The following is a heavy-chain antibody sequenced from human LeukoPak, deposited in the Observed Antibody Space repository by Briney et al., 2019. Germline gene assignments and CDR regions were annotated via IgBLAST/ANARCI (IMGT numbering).Heavy chain of an antibody. Sequence: NASETLYLTCTVSGYSISSGYYWGWIRQPPGKGLEWIGSIYHSGSTYYNPSLKSRVTISVDTSKNQFSLKLSSVTAADTAVYYCAREGITMIKAPVAFDIWGQGTMVTVSS. V-gene: IGHV4-38-2*02. J-gene: IGHJ3*02. CDR2: IYHSGST. CDR3: AREGITMIKAPVAFDI. CDR1: GYSISSGYY. D-gene: IGHD3-22*01.